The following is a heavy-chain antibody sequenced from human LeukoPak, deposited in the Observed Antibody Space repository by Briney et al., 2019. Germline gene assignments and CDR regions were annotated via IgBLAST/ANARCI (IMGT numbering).Heavy chain of an antibody. CDR2: IWYDGSNK. Sequence: GRSLRLSCAASGFTFSSYGMHWFRQAPGKGLEWVAVIWYDGSNKYYADSVKGRFTISRDNSKNTLYLQMNSLRAEDTAVYYCARSIAAARTYYFDYWGQGTLVTVSS. D-gene: IGHD6-13*01. CDR3: ARSIAAARTYYFDY. J-gene: IGHJ4*02. CDR1: GFTFSSYG. V-gene: IGHV3-33*01.